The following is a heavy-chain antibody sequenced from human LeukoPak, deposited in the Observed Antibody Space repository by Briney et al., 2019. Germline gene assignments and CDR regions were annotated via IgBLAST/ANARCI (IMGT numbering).Heavy chain of an antibody. Sequence: PGGSLRLSCAASGFTFSSYAMSWVRQAPGKGLEWVSAISGSGGSTYYADSVKGRFTISRDNSKNTLHLQMNSLRAEDTAVYYCAKDAPVRYCSSTSCYRSFGAFDIWGQGTMVTVSS. V-gene: IGHV3-23*01. CDR2: ISGSGGST. CDR1: GFTFSSYA. CDR3: AKDAPVRYCSSTSCYRSFGAFDI. D-gene: IGHD2-2*02. J-gene: IGHJ3*02.